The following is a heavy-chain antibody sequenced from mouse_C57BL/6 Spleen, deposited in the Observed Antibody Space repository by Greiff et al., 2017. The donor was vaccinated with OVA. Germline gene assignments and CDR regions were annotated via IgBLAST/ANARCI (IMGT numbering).Heavy chain of an antibody. CDR3: ARTVVATDYAMDY. D-gene: IGHD1-1*01. Sequence: VKLVESGPGLVQPSQSLSITCTVSGFSLTSYGVHWVRQSPGKGLEWLGVIWSGGSTDYNAAFISRLSISKENSQSQVFFKMNSLQADDTAIYYWARTVVATDYAMDYWGQGTSVTVSS. CDR1: GFSLTSYG. V-gene: IGHV2-2*01. J-gene: IGHJ4*01. CDR2: IWSGGST.